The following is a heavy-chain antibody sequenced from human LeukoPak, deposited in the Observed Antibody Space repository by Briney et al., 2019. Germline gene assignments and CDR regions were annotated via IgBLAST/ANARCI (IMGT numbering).Heavy chain of an antibody. CDR3: AKGSASGRPYYFDY. CDR2: ITAGGDDT. CDR1: GFTVSNNW. J-gene: IGHJ4*02. D-gene: IGHD3-10*01. V-gene: IGHV3-23*01. Sequence: GGSLRLSCAASGFTVSNNWMNWVRQTPGKGLEWVSAITAGGDDTFHADSVKGRLTISRDNSRNTPYLQMNSLRVEDTAVYYCAKGSASGRPYYFDYWGPGTLVTVSS.